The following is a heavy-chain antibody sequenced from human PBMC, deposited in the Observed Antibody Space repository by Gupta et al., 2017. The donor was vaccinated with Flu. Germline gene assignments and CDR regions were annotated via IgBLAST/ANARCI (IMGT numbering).Heavy chain of an antibody. CDR1: GFTFSSYW. V-gene: IGHV3-7*04. CDR3: ARVTGTTPDFDY. CDR2: IKQDGSEK. Sequence: EVQLVESGGGLVQPGGSLRLSCSAYGFTFSSYWMSWVRQAPGKGLEWVAKIKQDGSEKYYVDSVKGRFTISRDNAKNSLYLQMNSLRAEDTAVYYCARVTGTTPDFDYWGQGTLVTVSS. J-gene: IGHJ4*02. D-gene: IGHD1-7*01.